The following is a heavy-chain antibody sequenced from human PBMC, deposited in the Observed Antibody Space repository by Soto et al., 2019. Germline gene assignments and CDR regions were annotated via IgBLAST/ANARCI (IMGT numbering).Heavy chain of an antibody. D-gene: IGHD6-6*01. CDR1: GGSISSSNW. Sequence: PSETLSLTCAVSGGSISSSNWWSWVRQPPGKGLEWIGETYHSGSTNYNPSLKSRVTISVDKSKNQFSLKLSSVTAADTAVYYCARGGARPHYYYGMDVWGQGTTVTV. J-gene: IGHJ6*02. CDR2: TYHSGST. CDR3: ARGGARPHYYYGMDV. V-gene: IGHV4-4*02.